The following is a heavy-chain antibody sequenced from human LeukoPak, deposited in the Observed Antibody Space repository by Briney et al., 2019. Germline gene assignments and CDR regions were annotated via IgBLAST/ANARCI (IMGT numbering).Heavy chain of an antibody. J-gene: IGHJ4*02. D-gene: IGHD3-22*01. V-gene: IGHV1-18*04. Sequence: LGASVKVSCKASGYTFTSYGISWVRQAPGQGLEWMGWISAYNGNTNYAQKLQGRVTMTTDTSTSTAYMELRSLRSDDTAVYYCARDGSYYDSSGYYYEGQYYFDYWGQGTLVTVSS. CDR1: GYTFTSYG. CDR2: ISAYNGNT. CDR3: ARDGSYYDSSGYYYEGQYYFDY.